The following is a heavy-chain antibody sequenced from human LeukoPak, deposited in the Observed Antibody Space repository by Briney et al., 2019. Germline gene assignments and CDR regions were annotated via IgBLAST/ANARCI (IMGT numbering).Heavy chain of an antibody. Sequence: PSETLSLTCTVSGGSISNSSSYWGWIRQPPGKGLEWIGYIYYSGSTNYNPSLKSRVTISVDTSKNQFSLKLSSVTAADTAVYYCAASFYCSSTSCYAGWFDPWGQGTLVTVSS. CDR3: AASFYCSSTSCYAGWFDP. V-gene: IGHV4-61*05. J-gene: IGHJ5*02. CDR1: GGSISNSSSY. D-gene: IGHD2-2*01. CDR2: IYYSGST.